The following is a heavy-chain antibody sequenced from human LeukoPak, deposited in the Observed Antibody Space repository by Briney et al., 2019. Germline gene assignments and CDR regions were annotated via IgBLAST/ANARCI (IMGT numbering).Heavy chain of an antibody. J-gene: IGHJ4*02. CDR3: AKDLYTCRYACCFDY. CDR2: VSGGGSST. CDR1: GFTFNNYA. D-gene: IGHD2-2*02. Sequence: PSGGSLRLSCAASGFTFNNYAMNCVRQAPGKGLEWVSGVSGGGSSTHCADYVKGRFTISRDNSKNMLYLQMNSLRAEDTAVYYCAKDLYTCRYACCFDYWGQGTVVTVSS. V-gene: IGHV3-23*01.